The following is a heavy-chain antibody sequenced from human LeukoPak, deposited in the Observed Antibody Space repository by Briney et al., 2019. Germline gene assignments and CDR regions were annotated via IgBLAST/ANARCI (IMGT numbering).Heavy chain of an antibody. Sequence: GGPLSSSFAALGFTFVVFPLTWARQAQGKAWEGSQGFSWNSGSIGYADSVKGRFTISRDNAKNSLYLQMNSLRAEDTAVYYCARDHTVGQWPTHFDYWGQGTLVTVSS. CDR2: FSWNSGSI. CDR3: ARDHTVGQWPTHFDY. D-gene: IGHD6-19*01. J-gene: IGHJ4*02. CDR1: GFTFVVFP. V-gene: IGHV3-9*01.